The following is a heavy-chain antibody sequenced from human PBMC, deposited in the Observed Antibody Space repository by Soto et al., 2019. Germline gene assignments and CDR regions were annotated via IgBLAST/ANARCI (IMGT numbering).Heavy chain of an antibody. CDR2: IIPALGTA. J-gene: IGHJ2*01. CDR3: ARPGFGDSWYFDL. V-gene: IGHV1-69*08. CDR1: GGTFSSHT. Sequence: QDQLVQSGAEVKKPGSSVKVSCKASGGTFSSHTFSWVRQAPGQGLEWMGRIIPALGTATYAQKFQGRVTITADESATTVYMELNSLRSEDTAVYSCARPGFGDSWYFDLWGRGTLVTVSS. D-gene: IGHD4-17*01.